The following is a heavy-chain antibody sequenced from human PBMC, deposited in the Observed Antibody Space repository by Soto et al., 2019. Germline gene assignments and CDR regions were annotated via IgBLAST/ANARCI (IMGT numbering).Heavy chain of an antibody. D-gene: IGHD3-3*01. CDR2: IHTGNGDT. CDR3: TREPFGADNWFDP. Sequence: SVKVSCKASGYTFTSYALHWVRQAPGQRLEWMGWIHTGNGDTRYSEKFQGRVTITRDTSASTAYMELSSLTSEDTAIYYCTREPFGADNWFDPWGQGTLVTVSS. V-gene: IGHV1-3*04. J-gene: IGHJ5*02. CDR1: GYTFTSYA.